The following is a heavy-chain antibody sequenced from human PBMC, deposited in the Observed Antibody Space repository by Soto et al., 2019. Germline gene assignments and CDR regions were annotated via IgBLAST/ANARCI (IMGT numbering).Heavy chain of an antibody. CDR1: GYTFSDYY. CDR2: MNPNSGDT. J-gene: IGHJ6*03. CDR3: ARESGGATATLDYYYFYMDV. D-gene: IGHD1-26*01. V-gene: IGHV1-2*02. Sequence: QVQLVQSGAEVKKPGASVTVSCKASGYTFSDYYLHWVRQAPGQGPEWMGWMNPNSGDTKYAQKFQGRVTMTRDTSVRTAFMELNWLKSYDTAVYYCARESGGATATLDYYYFYMDVWGKGTTVTVSS.